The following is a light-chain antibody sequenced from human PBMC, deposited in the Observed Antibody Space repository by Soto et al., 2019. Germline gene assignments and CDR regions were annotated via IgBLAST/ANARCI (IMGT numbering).Light chain of an antibody. J-gene: IGLJ2*01. Sequence: QSALTQPASVSGSPGQSITLSCTRTSSGVENYTLVSWYQHHPGKAPKLMIYEGSQRPSGVSDRFSGSQSGNTASLTISGLQAEDEADYYCSSYAGAVVFGGGTKLTVL. CDR1: SSGVENYTL. CDR3: SSYAGAVV. CDR2: EGS. V-gene: IGLV2-23*01.